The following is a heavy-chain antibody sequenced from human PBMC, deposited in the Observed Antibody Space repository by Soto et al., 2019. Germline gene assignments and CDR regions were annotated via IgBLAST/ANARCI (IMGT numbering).Heavy chain of an antibody. CDR3: ARGPPSKIAAAGLTDY. V-gene: IGHV1-2*04. J-gene: IGHJ4*02. Sequence: GASVKVSCKASGYTFTGYYMHWVRQAPGKGLEWMGWINPNSGGTNYAQKFQGWVTMTRDTSISTAYMELSRLRSDDTAVYYCARGPPSKIAAAGLTDYWGQGTLVTVSS. CDR1: GYTFTGYY. D-gene: IGHD6-13*01. CDR2: INPNSGGT.